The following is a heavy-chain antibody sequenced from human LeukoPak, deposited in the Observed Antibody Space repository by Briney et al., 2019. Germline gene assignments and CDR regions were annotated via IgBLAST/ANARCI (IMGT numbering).Heavy chain of an antibody. CDR1: GFIFSSYA. D-gene: IGHD2-2*01. V-gene: IGHV3-23*01. CDR3: AKGIVVVPTGGYFDY. CDR2: ISGSGGST. J-gene: IGHJ4*02. Sequence: PGGSLRLSCAASGFIFSSYAMSWVRQAPGKGLEWVSAISGSGGSTYYEDSVKGRFTISRDNSKNTLYLQMNSLRAEDTAVYYCAKGIVVVPTGGYFDYWGQGTLVTVSS.